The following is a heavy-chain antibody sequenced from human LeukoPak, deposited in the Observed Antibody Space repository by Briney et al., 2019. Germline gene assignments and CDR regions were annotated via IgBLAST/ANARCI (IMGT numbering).Heavy chain of an antibody. CDR1: GGSISDYY. Sequence: SETLSLTCTVSGGSISDYYWSWIRQPVGKGLEWMGRIYTSGSTIYSPSLKSRVTMSGDTSKNQFSLKLSSVTAADTAVYYCARDGGVVVAAAPAAFDIWGQGTMVTVSS. CDR3: ARDGGVVVAAAPAAFDI. CDR2: IYTSGST. J-gene: IGHJ3*02. V-gene: IGHV4-4*07. D-gene: IGHD2-2*01.